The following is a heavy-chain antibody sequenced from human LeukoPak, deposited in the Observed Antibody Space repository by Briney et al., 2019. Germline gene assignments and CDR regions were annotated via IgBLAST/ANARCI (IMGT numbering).Heavy chain of an antibody. CDR1: GFTFSSYG. D-gene: IGHD3-10*01. V-gene: IGHV3-33*01. CDR2: IWSDGSNK. CDR3: ARNRPGWFVDY. Sequence: QPGGSLRLSCAASGFTFSSYGMHWVRQAPGKGLEWVAVIWSDGSNKYYADSVKGRFTIARDNTKKTMYLQMTSLRAEDTAVYYCARNRPGWFVDYWGQGTLVTVSS. J-gene: IGHJ4*02.